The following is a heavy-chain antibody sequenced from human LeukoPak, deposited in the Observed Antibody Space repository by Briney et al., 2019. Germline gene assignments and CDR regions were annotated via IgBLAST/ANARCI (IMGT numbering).Heavy chain of an antibody. CDR1: GYTFTNLD. D-gene: IGHD1-1*01. CDR3: ASNPPNTGDFYY. CDR2: MSPNSGDT. V-gene: IGHV1-8*01. Sequence: ASVKVSCKTSGYTFTNLDINWLRQAPGQGLEWMGWMSPNSGDTGYAQKFQGRVSMTRDTSISTAYMELSSLRSEDTAVYYCASNPPNTGDFYYWGLGSLVTVSA. J-gene: IGHJ4*02.